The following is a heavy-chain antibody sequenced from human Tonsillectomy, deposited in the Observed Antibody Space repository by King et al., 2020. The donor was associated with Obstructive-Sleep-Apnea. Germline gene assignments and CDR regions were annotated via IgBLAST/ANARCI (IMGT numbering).Heavy chain of an antibody. CDR3: ASTVTTYYYYGMDV. J-gene: IGHJ6*02. CDR2: IYHSGST. CDR1: GYSISSGYY. Sequence: HVQLQESGPGLVKPSETLSLTCTVSGYSISSGYYWGWIRQPPGKGLEWIGSIYHSGSTYYNPSLKSRVTISVDTSKNQFSLKLSSVTAADTAVYYCASTVTTYYYYGMDVWGQGTTVTVSS. D-gene: IGHD4-11*01. V-gene: IGHV4-38-2*02.